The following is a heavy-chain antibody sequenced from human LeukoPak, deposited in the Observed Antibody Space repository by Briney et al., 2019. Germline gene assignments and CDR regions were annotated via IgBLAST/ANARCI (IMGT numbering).Heavy chain of an antibody. CDR3: AKDLIGTYYDILTGYFTYGMDV. Sequence: SGGSLRLSCAASAFTFSRYAMSWVRQAPGKGLEWVSAISGSGGSTYYADSVKGRFTISRDNSKNTLYLQMNSLRAEDTAVYYCAKDLIGTYYDILTGYFTYGMDVWGQGTTVTVSS. CDR1: AFTFSRYA. V-gene: IGHV3-23*01. D-gene: IGHD3-9*01. CDR2: ISGSGGST. J-gene: IGHJ6*02.